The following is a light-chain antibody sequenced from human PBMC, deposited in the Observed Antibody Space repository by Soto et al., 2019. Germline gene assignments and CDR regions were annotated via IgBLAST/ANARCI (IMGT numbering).Light chain of an antibody. CDR3: HQYTNPPLT. V-gene: IGKV1-33*01. Sequence: DIQMTQSPSSLSASVGDRITITCQASQDISDSLNWYQQKPGRAPNLLIYDASNLETGVPSRFSGSGSGTDFIFTITGLQPEDIATYYCHQYTNPPLTFGGGTKVEIK. CDR2: DAS. CDR1: QDISDS. J-gene: IGKJ4*01.